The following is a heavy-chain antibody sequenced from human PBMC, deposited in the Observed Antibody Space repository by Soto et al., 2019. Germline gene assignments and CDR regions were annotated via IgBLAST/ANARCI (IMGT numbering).Heavy chain of an antibody. CDR3: ARLDSGTYPYYYYYGMDV. CDR1: GFSFNSYV. J-gene: IGHJ6*02. Sequence: GGSLRLSCAASGFSFNSYVMSWVRQAPGKGLEWVSAISGSVGSTYYADSVKGRFTISRDNSKNTVYLQMSSLRAEDTAMYYCARLDSGTYPYYYYYGMDVWGQGTTVTVSS. D-gene: IGHD1-26*01. CDR2: ISGSVGST. V-gene: IGHV3-23*01.